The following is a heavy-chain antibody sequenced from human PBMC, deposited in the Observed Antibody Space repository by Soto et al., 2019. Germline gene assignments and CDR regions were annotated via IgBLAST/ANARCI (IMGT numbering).Heavy chain of an antibody. CDR1: GGTFSSYA. D-gene: IGHD1-26*01. J-gene: IGHJ6*02. CDR3: ASHSGSSPEGRYYYGVDV. V-gene: IGHV1-69*12. Sequence: QVQLVQSGAEVMKPGSSVKVSCKASGGTFSSYAISWVRQAPGQGLEWMGGIIPIFGTADYAQKFQGRVTITADESTSTAYMELSSLRSEDTAVYYCASHSGSSPEGRYYYGVDVWGQGTTVTVSS. CDR2: IIPIFGTA.